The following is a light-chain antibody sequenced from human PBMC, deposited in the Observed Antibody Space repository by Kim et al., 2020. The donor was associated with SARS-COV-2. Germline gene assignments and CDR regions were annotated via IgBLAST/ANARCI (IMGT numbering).Light chain of an antibody. V-gene: IGKV3-11*01. J-gene: IGKJ4*01. CDR2: DAS. CDR3: QQRSDWRLT. Sequence: LPPGERATLSWRAIQIVSRYLGWYQQKPGQAPRLLIYDASNRATGTPARFSGRGSGTDFTLTISNREPEDFAVYYCQQRSDWRLTCGGGTKVDIK. CDR1: QIVSRY.